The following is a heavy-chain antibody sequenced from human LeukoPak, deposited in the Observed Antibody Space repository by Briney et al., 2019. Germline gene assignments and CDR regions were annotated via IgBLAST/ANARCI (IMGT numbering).Heavy chain of an antibody. Sequence: GGSLRLSCAASGFTFSSYWMSWVRQAPGKGLEWVANIKQDGSEKYYVDSVKGRFTISRDNAKNSLYLQMNSLRAEDTAVYYCARGTIAAAGYYYFDYWGQGTQVTVPS. CDR2: IKQDGSEK. J-gene: IGHJ4*02. D-gene: IGHD6-13*01. V-gene: IGHV3-7*04. CDR1: GFTFSSYW. CDR3: ARGTIAAAGYYYFDY.